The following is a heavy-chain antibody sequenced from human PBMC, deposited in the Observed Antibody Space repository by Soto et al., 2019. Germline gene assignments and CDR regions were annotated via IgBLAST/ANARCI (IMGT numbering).Heavy chain of an antibody. J-gene: IGHJ4*02. D-gene: IGHD2-2*01. CDR2: IYSGGST. V-gene: IGHV3-53*01. CDR3: ARDSRNRNFFDY. Sequence: EVQLVESGGGLIQPGGSLRLSCAASGFTVSSNYMTWVRQAPGKGLEWVSVIYSGGSTYYADSVKGRFTISRDNSKNTLYLQMNSLRAEDTARYYCARDSRNRNFFDYWGQGTLLTVSS. CDR1: GFTVSSNY.